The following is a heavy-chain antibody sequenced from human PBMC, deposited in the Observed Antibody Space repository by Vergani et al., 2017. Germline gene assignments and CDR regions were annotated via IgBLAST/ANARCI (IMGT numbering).Heavy chain of an antibody. Sequence: QMQLQESGPGLVKASETLSLTCTVSGDSIISRSYYWGWIRQPPGKGLEWIGSIYNSGNGDSSSSLKSRVTISADTSKNQFSLRLTSVTAADTAVYYCAREKYDFWSGYSGGDYWGQGTLVTVSS. J-gene: IGHJ4*02. CDR3: AREKYDFWSGYSGGDY. V-gene: IGHV4-39*02. CDR1: GDSIISRSYY. CDR2: IYNSGNG. D-gene: IGHD3-3*01.